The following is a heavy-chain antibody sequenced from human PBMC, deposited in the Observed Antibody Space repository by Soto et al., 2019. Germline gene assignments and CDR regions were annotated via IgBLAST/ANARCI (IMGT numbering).Heavy chain of an antibody. CDR1: GFTFSSYA. Sequence: PGGSLRLSCAASGFTFSSYAMHWVRQAPGKVLEYVSAISSNGGSTYYANSVKGRFTISRDNSKNTLYLQMGSLRAEDMAVYYCARGVVVVTATYGMDVWGQGTTVTVSS. CDR3: ARGVVVVTATYGMDV. V-gene: IGHV3-64*01. D-gene: IGHD2-15*01. J-gene: IGHJ6*02. CDR2: ISSNGGST.